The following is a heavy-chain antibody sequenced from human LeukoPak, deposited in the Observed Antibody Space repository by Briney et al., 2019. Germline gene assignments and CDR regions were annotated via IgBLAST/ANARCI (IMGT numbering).Heavy chain of an antibody. Sequence: GGSLRLSCAASGFTFSNYGMHWVRQAPGKGLEWVALIWYDGSNKYYTDSVKGRLTISRDNSKDTLFLQMNSLRAEDTAVYYCARADGAVAGIDYWGQGTLVTVSS. V-gene: IGHV3-33*01. D-gene: IGHD6-19*01. CDR2: IWYDGSNK. CDR3: ARADGAVAGIDY. CDR1: GFTFSNYG. J-gene: IGHJ4*02.